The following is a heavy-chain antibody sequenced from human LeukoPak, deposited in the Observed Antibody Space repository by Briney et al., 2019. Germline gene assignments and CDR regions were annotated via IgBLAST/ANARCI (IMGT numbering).Heavy chain of an antibody. V-gene: IGHV4-59*01. J-gene: IGHJ4*02. Sequence: SETLSLTCTVSGGSISSYYWSWIRQPPGKGLEWIGYIYYSGSTNYNPSLKSRVTISVDTSKNQFSLKLSSVTAADTAVYYCARGSHYDFWSGYSAPGQFDYWGQGTLVTVSS. CDR1: GGSISSYY. CDR3: ARGSHYDFWSGYSAPGQFDY. CDR2: IYYSGST. D-gene: IGHD3-3*01.